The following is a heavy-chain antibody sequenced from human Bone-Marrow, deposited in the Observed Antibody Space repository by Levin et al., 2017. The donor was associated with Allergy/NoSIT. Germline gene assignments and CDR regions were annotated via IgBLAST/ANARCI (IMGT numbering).Heavy chain of an antibody. D-gene: IGHD3-10*01. Sequence: GGSLRLSCAASGFTFSNAWMSWVRQAPGKGLEWVGRIKSKTDGGTTDYAAPVKGRFTISRDDSKNTLYLQMNSLKTEDTAVYYCTTGLVVRGVIMSPDAFDIWGQGTMVTVSS. V-gene: IGHV3-15*01. CDR3: TTGLVVRGVIMSPDAFDI. CDR2: IKSKTDGGTT. J-gene: IGHJ3*02. CDR1: GFTFSNAW.